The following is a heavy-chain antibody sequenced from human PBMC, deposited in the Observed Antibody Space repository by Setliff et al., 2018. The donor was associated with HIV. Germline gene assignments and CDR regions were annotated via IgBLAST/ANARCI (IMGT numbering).Heavy chain of an antibody. Sequence: GGSLRLSCAASGFTFSAYAMTWVRQAPGKGLEWVSATTSNGRTTDYAESVRGRFILSRDNSGNTLYLQMTSLRAEDTATYYCAKAWGSGYPSFESALMFDVWGQGTLVTVSS. V-gene: IGHV3-23*01. J-gene: IGHJ4*02. CDR3: AKAWGSGYPSFESALMFDV. CDR1: GFTFSAYA. CDR2: TTSNGRTT. D-gene: IGHD3-16*01.